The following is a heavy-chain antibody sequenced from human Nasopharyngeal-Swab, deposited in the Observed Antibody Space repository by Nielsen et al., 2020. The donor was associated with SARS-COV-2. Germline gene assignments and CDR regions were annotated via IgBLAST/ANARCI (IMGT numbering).Heavy chain of an antibody. CDR3: ARVHLVIVPATFDY. V-gene: IGHV3-7*01. Sequence: GESLKISCAASGFTFSSYWMSWVRQAPGKGLEWVANIQQDGSETYYVDSVKGRFTISRDNAKNTVYLQMNSLRAEDTAVYYCARVHLVIVPATFDYWGQGTLVTVSS. D-gene: IGHD2-2*01. CDR1: GFTFSSYW. CDR2: IQQDGSET. J-gene: IGHJ4*02.